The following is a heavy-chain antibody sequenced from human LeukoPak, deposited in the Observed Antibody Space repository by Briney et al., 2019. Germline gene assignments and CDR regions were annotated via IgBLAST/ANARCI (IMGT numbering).Heavy chain of an antibody. V-gene: IGHV1-2*02. D-gene: IGHD3-3*01. CDR3: ERGVLEWLFPYFVS. Sequence: ASVKVSCKASGYTFTSYDMSWVRQAPGQGLEWMGWINANSGGTNYAQKFQGRVTMTRDTSMSTAYMELSRLRSDDTAVYYCERGVLEWLFPYFVSWGEGGLVTDS. J-gene: IGHJ4*02. CDR2: INANSGGT. CDR1: GYTFTSYD.